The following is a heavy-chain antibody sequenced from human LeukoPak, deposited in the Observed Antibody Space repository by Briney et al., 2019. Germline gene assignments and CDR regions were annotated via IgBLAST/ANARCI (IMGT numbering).Heavy chain of an antibody. V-gene: IGHV3-33*08. CDR1: GFTFSSYD. Sequence: GGSLRLSCAASGFTFSSYDMHWVRQVTGKGLEWVAVIWYDGSNKYYADSVKGRFTISRDNSKNTLYLQMNSLRAEDTAVYYCARDRSYGSGNYYPDYWGQGTLVTVSS. CDR2: IWYDGSNK. D-gene: IGHD3-10*01. CDR3: ARDRSYGSGNYYPDY. J-gene: IGHJ4*02.